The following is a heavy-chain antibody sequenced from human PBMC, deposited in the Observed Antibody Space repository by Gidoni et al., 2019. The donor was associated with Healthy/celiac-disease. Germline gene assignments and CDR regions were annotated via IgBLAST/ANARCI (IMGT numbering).Heavy chain of an antibody. J-gene: IGHJ1*01. V-gene: IGHV1-69*01. D-gene: IGHD2-8*01. CDR3: ARGALMVYAPRAEYFQH. Sequence: QVQLVQSGAEVKKPGSSVKVSCKASGGTFSSYAISWVRQAPGQGLEWMGGIIPICGTANYAQKFQGRVTITADESTSTAYMELSSLRSEDTAVYYCARGALMVYAPRAEYFQHWGQGTLVTVSS. CDR1: GGTFSSYA. CDR2: IIPICGTA.